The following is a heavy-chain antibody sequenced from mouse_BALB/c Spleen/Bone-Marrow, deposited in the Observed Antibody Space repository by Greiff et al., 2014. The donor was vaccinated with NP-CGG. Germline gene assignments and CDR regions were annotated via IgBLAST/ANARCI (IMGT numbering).Heavy chain of an antibody. CDR3: ARDYDYAMDY. CDR1: GFTFSDYY. D-gene: IGHD2-12*01. J-gene: IGHJ4*01. CDR2: ISGGGSYT. V-gene: IGHV5-4*02. Sequence: EVMLVESGGGLVKPGGSLKLSCAASGFTFSDYYMYWVRQTPEKRLEWVATISGGGSYTYYPDSVKGRFTISRDNAKNNLYLQMSSLKSEDTAMYYCARDYDYAMDYWGQGTSVTVSS.